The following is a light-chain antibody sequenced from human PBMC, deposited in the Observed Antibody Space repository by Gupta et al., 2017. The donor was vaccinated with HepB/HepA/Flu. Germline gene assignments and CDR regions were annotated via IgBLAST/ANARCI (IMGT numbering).Light chain of an antibody. J-gene: IGLJ2*01. CDR3: SVWNNSPYGPV. Sequence: QSILTQTPSTSGTPGQRVTISCSGSSSNIGENTVSWYQQFPGTAPSLLIYNDDQRPSGVPDRCSGSRSGTSASLAIRGLRSEDEAEYYCSVWNNSPYGPVFGEGTKVTVL. CDR2: NDD. V-gene: IGLV1-44*01. CDR1: SSNIGENT.